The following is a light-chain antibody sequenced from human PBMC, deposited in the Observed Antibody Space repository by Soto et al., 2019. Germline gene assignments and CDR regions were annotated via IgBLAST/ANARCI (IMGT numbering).Light chain of an antibody. CDR2: GAS. CDR3: QQLKSYPIT. Sequence: TPSPSSLSASIGYRVTITCRASQDINGRLNWYQQTRGRVPKLLIYGASNLQSGVPSRFSGSASGTEFTLTISSLQTEDFATYYCQQLKSYPITFGQGTRLEIK. J-gene: IGKJ5*01. V-gene: IGKV1-9*01. CDR1: QDINGR.